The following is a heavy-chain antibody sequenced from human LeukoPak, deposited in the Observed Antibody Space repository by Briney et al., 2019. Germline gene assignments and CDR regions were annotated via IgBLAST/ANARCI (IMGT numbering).Heavy chain of an antibody. V-gene: IGHV3-53*01. J-gene: IGHJ4*02. CDR3: ARAERGYSGYDVDY. CDR1: GFTVSSNY. D-gene: IGHD5-12*01. Sequence: GGSLRLSCAASGFTVSSNYMSWVRQAPGKGLEWVSVIYSGGSTYYADSVKGRFTISRDNSKNTLYLQMNSLRAEDTAVYYCARAERGYSGYDVDYWGQRTLVTVSS. CDR2: IYSGGST.